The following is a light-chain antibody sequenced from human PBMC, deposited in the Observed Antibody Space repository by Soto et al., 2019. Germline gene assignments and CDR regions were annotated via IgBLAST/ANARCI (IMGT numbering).Light chain of an antibody. CDR2: AAS. J-gene: IGKJ5*01. V-gene: IGKV1-12*01. CDR3: QHADSFPLIT. CDR1: EDISTW. Sequence: DIQMTQTPSSVFASVGDRVTITCRSSEDISTWLAWYQQKPGKAPKLLIYAASSLQSGVPSRFSGSGSGTDFTLTISSLQPEDFATYYCQHADSFPLITFGQGTRLEI.